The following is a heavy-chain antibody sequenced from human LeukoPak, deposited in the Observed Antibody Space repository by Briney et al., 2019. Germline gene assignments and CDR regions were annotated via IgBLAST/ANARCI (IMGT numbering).Heavy chain of an antibody. V-gene: IGHV3-21*01. J-gene: IGHJ4*02. CDR1: GFTCSSCG. Sequence: GGSLRLSCAASGFTCSSCGFNWVRQAPGKGLEWVSSIGPTGTDRYYADSVRGRFTISRDNAKISMYLQMDSLRDEDTAVYYCATETIGRHYDYWGQGTLLTVSS. D-gene: IGHD1-14*01. CDR3: ATETIGRHYDY. CDR2: IGPTGTDR.